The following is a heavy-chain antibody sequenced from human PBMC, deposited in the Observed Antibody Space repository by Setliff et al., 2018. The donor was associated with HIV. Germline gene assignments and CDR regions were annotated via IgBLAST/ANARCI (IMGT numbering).Heavy chain of an antibody. Sequence: SETLSLTCNVSGGSISSFDYYWGWIRQPPGKGLEWIGSFHHSGSTSYTPSLRSRLTISVDTSKNQFSLKLTSVTAADTAVYYCARPAPRGYSYGHYYFDYWGQGTLVTVSS. J-gene: IGHJ4*02. CDR2: FHHSGST. V-gene: IGHV4-39*01. CDR1: GGSISSFDYY. D-gene: IGHD5-18*01. CDR3: ARPAPRGYSYGHYYFDY.